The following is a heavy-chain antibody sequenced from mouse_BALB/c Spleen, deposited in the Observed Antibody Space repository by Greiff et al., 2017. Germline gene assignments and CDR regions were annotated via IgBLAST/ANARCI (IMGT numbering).Heavy chain of an antibody. Sequence: EVKLVESGPGLVKPSQSLSLTCTVTGYSITSDYAWNWIRQFPGNKLEWMGYISYSGSTSYNPSLKSRISITRDTSKNQFFLQLNSVTTEDTATYYCARKDWYFDVWGAGTTVTVSS. CDR3: ARKDWYFDV. CDR2: ISYSGST. J-gene: IGHJ1*01. CDR1: GYSITSDYA. V-gene: IGHV3-2*02.